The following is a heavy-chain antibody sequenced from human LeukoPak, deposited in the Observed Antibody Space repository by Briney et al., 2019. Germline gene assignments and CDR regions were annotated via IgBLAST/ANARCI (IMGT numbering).Heavy chain of an antibody. V-gene: IGHV4-61*01. CDR2: IYYSGST. D-gene: IGHD3-10*01. CDR1: GGSVSSGSYY. J-gene: IGHJ4*02. Sequence: SETLSLTCTVSGGSVSSGSYYWSWIRQPPGKGLEWIGYIYYSGSTNYNPSLKSRVTISVDTSKNQFSLKLSSVTAADTAVYYCASPMETFDYWGQGTLVTVSS. CDR3: ASPMETFDY.